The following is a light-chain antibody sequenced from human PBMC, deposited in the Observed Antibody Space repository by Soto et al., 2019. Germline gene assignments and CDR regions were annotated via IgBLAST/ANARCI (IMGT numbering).Light chain of an antibody. CDR1: QSVRDSH. J-gene: IGKJ1*01. CDR2: ETS. V-gene: IGKV3-20*01. CDR3: QQYGSSPGT. Sequence: EIVLTQSPGTLSLSPGERATLSCRASQSVRDSHLAWYQQKPGQAPSLLIYETSSRATGIPDRFRGSGSGTEFALTITRVEPEDVAMYFCQQYGSSPGTFGQGTKVGI.